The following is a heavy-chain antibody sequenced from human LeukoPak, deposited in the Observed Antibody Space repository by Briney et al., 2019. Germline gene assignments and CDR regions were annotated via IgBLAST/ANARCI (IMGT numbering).Heavy chain of an antibody. J-gene: IGHJ5*02. V-gene: IGHV3-21*04. CDR1: GYTFSSYS. CDR3: ARAGTYSGYKVFDN. D-gene: IGHD5-12*01. CDR2: ISVRSNYI. Sequence: GGSLRLSCAASGYTFSSYSINWVRQAPGKGLEWVSSISVRSNYIYYADSAKGRFTISRDNARNSLFLQMNSLRVEDTAVYFCARAGTYSGYKVFDNWGQGTLVTVS.